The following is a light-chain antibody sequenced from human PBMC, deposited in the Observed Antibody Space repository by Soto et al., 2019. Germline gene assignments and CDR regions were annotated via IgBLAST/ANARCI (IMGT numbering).Light chain of an antibody. V-gene: IGKV3-20*01. Sequence: ILLTQSPDTLSLSPGSTAILSCRASQTVDTYSAWYQLKPGQRPRLLIYGASSTALGIPDRFIGSGSGTNCTLTIPRLEPEDCAVDFCQQYATSPITFGQGKRLEIK. CDR2: GAS. J-gene: IGKJ5*01. CDR1: QTVDTY. CDR3: QQYATSPIT.